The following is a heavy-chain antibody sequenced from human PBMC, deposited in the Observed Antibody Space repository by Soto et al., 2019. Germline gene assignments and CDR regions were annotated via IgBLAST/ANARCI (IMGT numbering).Heavy chain of an antibody. V-gene: IGHV4-59*08. CDR1: GGSISSYY. Sequence: ETLSLTCTVSGGSISSYYWSWIRQPPGKGLEWIGYIYYSGSTNYNPSLKSRVTISVDTSKNQFSLKLSSVTAADTAVYYCARRYCSSTSCYNWFDPWGQGTLVTVSS. CDR3: ARRYCSSTSCYNWFDP. D-gene: IGHD2-2*01. CDR2: IYYSGST. J-gene: IGHJ5*02.